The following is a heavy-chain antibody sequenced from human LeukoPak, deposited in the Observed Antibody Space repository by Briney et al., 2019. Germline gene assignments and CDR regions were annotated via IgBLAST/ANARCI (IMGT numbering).Heavy chain of an antibody. CDR1: GYTFTGYW. Sequence: SVKVSCKAFGYTFTGYWMHWVRQARGQGLEWMGVIIPVFGTANYAQKFQGRVTITADESTSTAYMELSSLRSEDTAVHYCARLNFPSFAQFYYGSGSYSDDAFDIWGQGTMVTVSS. CDR2: IIPVFGTA. D-gene: IGHD3-10*01. V-gene: IGHV1-69*13. CDR3: ARLNFPSFAQFYYGSGSYSDDAFDI. J-gene: IGHJ3*02.